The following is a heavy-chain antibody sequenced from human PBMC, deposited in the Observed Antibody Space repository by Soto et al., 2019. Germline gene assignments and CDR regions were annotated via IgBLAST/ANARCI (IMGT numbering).Heavy chain of an antibody. Sequence: ASVKVSCKASGYTFTSYDINWVRQATGQGLEWMGWMNPNSGNTGYAQKFQGRVTMTRNTSISTAYMELSSLRSEDTAVYYCARGGGVVVPAAIPLRDYYCGMDVWGQGTTVTVSS. V-gene: IGHV1-8*01. CDR2: MNPNSGNT. J-gene: IGHJ6*02. D-gene: IGHD2-2*02. CDR1: GYTFTSYD. CDR3: ARGGGVVVPAAIPLRDYYCGMDV.